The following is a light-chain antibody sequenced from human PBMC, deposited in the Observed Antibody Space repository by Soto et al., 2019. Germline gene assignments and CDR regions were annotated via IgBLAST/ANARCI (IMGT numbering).Light chain of an antibody. CDR1: SSDVGGYNY. V-gene: IGLV2-8*01. Sequence: QSALTQPPSAAGSPGQSVTITCTGTSSDVGGYNYVSWYHQHPGKAPKLMIYDVSKRPAGVPDRFSGSKSGNTASLTVSGLQAEDEADYYCSSDAGRNNWVFGGGTKLTVL. CDR3: SSDAGRNNWV. J-gene: IGLJ3*02. CDR2: DVS.